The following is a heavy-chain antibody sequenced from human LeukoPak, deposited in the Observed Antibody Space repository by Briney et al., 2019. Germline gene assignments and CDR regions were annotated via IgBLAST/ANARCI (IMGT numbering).Heavy chain of an antibody. CDR1: GFTFSSYA. D-gene: IGHD3-9*01. CDR2: XXXSGGST. CDR3: ARVYYDILTGYYKGPEDY. J-gene: IGHJ4*02. V-gene: IGHV3-23*01. Sequence: PGGSLRLSCAASGFTFSSYAMSWVRQAPGKGLEXXXXXXXSGGSTYYADSVKGRFTISRDNSKNTLYLQMNSLRAEDTAVYYCARVYYDILTGYYKGPEDYWGQGTLVTVSS.